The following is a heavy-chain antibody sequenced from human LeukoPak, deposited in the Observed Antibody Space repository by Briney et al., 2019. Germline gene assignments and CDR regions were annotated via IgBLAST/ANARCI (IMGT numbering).Heavy chain of an antibody. CDR1: GYSISSGYY. CDR3: ATTYYYGTGSFDS. Sequence: SETLSLTCTVSGYSISSGYYWGWIRQPPGKGLEWIGSIYHSGSTYYNPSLKSRVTISVDTSKNQFSLKLSSVTAADTAVYYCATTYYYGTGSFDSWGQGTLATVSS. CDR2: IYHSGST. V-gene: IGHV4-38-2*02. D-gene: IGHD3-10*01. J-gene: IGHJ4*02.